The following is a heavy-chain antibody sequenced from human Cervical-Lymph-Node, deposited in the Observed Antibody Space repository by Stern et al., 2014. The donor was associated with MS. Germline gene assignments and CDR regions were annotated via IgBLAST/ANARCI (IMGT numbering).Heavy chain of an antibody. CDR1: GGSISSSSYY. Sequence: QLQLQESGPGLVKPSETLSLTCTVSGGSISSSSYYWGWIRQPPGKGLEWIGSIYYSGSTYYNPSLKSRVTISVDTSKNRFSLKLSSVTAADTAVYYCARHKGSGLRNFDYWGQGTLVTVSS. V-gene: IGHV4-39*01. CDR3: ARHKGSGLRNFDY. J-gene: IGHJ4*02. CDR2: IYYSGST. D-gene: IGHD6-19*01.